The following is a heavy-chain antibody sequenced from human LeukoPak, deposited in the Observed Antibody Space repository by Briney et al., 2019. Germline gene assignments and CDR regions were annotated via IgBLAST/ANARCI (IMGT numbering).Heavy chain of an antibody. J-gene: IGHJ5*02. CDR3: ATELWTTVTTVRRPPFDP. CDR1: GYTLTELS. D-gene: IGHD4-17*01. V-gene: IGHV1-24*01. Sequence: ASVKVSCKVSGYTLTELSMHWVRQAPGKGLEWMGGFDPEDGETIYAQKFQGRVTMTEDTSTDTAYMELSSLRSEDTAVCYCATELWTTVTTVRRPPFDPWGQGTLVTVSS. CDR2: FDPEDGET.